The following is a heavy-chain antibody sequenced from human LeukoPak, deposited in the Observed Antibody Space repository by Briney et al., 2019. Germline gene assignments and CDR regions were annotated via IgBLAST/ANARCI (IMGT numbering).Heavy chain of an antibody. CDR1: GGSFSGYY. V-gene: IGHV4-34*01. D-gene: IGHD3-10*01. CDR2: INHSGST. CDR3: ASRAMVRGVPYYYGMDV. J-gene: IGHJ6*02. Sequence: SETLSLTCAVYGGSFSGYYWSWIRQPPGKGLEWIGEINHSGSTNYNPSLKSRVTISVDTSKNQFSLKLSSVTAADTAVYYCASRAMVRGVPYYYGMDVWGQGTTVTVS.